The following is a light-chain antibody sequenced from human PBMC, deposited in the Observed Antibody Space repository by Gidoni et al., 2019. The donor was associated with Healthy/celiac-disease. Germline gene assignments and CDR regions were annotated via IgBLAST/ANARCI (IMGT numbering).Light chain of an antibody. CDR2: LGS. CDR3: MQALQTPT. V-gene: IGKV2-28*01. Sequence: DIVMTQYPLSLPVTPGEPASISCRSSQSLLHSNGYNYLDWYLQKPGQSPQLLIYLGSNRASGVPDRSSGSGSGTDFTLKISRVEAEDVGVYYCMQALQTPTFGQGTKVEIK. CDR1: QSLLHSNGYNY. J-gene: IGKJ1*01.